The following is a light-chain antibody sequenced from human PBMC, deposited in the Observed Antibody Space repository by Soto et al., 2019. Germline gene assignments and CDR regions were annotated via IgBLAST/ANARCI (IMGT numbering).Light chain of an antibody. V-gene: IGLV2-14*01. CDR3: SSYTDTYTYV. J-gene: IGLJ1*01. Sequence: QSVLTQPASVSGSPGQSITISCTGTRSDVADYNYVSWYQQHPGRVPKLLISEVSDRPSGVSNRFSGSKSGNTASLTISGLQAEDEAHYYCSSYTDTYTYVFGTGTKLTVL. CDR1: RSDVADYNY. CDR2: EVS.